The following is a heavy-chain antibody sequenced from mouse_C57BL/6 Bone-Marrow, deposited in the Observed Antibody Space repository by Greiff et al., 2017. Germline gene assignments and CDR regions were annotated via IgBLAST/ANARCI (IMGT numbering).Heavy chain of an antibody. J-gene: IGHJ4*01. CDR1: GFSLTSYG. D-gene: IGHD2-4*01. CDR3: ARVIYYDYERLYYYAMDY. Sequence: QVQLQQSGPGLVAPSQSLSITCTVSGFSLTSYGVHWVRQPPGKGLEWLGVIWAGGSTNYNSALMSRLSNSKDNSKSQVFLKMNSLQTDDTAMYYCARVIYYDYERLYYYAMDYWGQGTSVTVSS. V-gene: IGHV2-9*02. CDR2: IWAGGST.